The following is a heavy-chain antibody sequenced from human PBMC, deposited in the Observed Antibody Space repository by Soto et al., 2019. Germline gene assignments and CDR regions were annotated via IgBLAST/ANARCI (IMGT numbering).Heavy chain of an antibody. CDR3: SHMRGSGLCGMDV. J-gene: IGHJ6*02. CDR2: IFSNDDK. Sequence: QITLKESGPTLMKPTQTLTLTCAFSGFSLSTSGVGVGWVRQPPGKALEWLALIFSNDDKRYSPSLMSRLTRTKDTATNQVVLTMTSIDPVDTATYYCSHMRGSGLCGMDVWGQGTTVTVSS. CDR1: GFSLSTSGVG. D-gene: IGHD3-10*01. V-gene: IGHV2-5*01.